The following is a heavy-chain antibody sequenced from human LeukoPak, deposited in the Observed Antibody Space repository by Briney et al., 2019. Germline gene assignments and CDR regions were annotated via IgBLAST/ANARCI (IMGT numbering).Heavy chain of an antibody. CDR1: GFTFSSYG. D-gene: IGHD4-11*01. J-gene: IGHJ4*02. CDR2: IRYDGGNK. CDR3: AFESMTTVTFDY. Sequence: QTGGSLRLSCAAPGFTFSSYGMHWVRQAPGKGLEWVAFIRYDGGNKYYADSVKGRFTISRDSSKNTLYLQMNSLRAEDTAVYYCAFESMTTVTFDYWGQGTLVTVSS. V-gene: IGHV3-30*02.